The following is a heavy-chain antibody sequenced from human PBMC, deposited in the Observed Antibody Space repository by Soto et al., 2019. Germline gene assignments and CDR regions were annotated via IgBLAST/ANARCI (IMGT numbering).Heavy chain of an antibody. CDR1: GFTFSSYA. D-gene: IGHD3-16*02. V-gene: IGHV3-30-3*01. CDR3: ARESYDYVWGSYRSAPFDY. CDR2: ISYDGSNK. Sequence: GGSLRLSCAASGFTFSSYAMHWVRQAPGKGLEWVAVISYDGSNKYYADSVKGRFTISRDNSKNTLYLQMNSLRAEDTAVYYCARESYDYVWGSYRSAPFDYWGQGTLVTVSS. J-gene: IGHJ4*02.